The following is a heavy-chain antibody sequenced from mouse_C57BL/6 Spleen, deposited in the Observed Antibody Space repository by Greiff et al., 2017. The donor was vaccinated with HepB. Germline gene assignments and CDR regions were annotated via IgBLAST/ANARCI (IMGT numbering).Heavy chain of an antibody. D-gene: IGHD2-3*01. CDR3: AREDYDGLWYFDV. J-gene: IGHJ1*03. CDR2: IYPGGGYT. CDR1: GYTFTNYW. V-gene: IGHV1-63*01. Sequence: VQVVESGAELVRPGTSVKMSCKASGYTFTNYWIGWAKQRPGHGLEWIGDIYPGGGYTNYNEKFKGKATLTADKSSSTAYMQFSSLTSEDSAIYYCAREDYDGLWYFDVWGTGTTVTVSS.